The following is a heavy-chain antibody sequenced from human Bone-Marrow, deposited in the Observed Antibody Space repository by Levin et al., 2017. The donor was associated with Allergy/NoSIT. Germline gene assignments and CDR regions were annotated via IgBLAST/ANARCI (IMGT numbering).Heavy chain of an antibody. CDR3: ARDPGADDYYYYYGMDV. CDR1: GFTFSSYA. Sequence: GGSLRLSCAASGFTFSSYAMHWVRQAPGKGLEWVAVISYDGSNKYYADSVKGRFTISRDNSKNTLYLQMNSLRAEDTAVYYCARDPGADDYYYYYGMDVWGQGTTVTVSS. CDR2: ISYDGSNK. D-gene: IGHD3-10*01. J-gene: IGHJ6*02. V-gene: IGHV3-30-3*01.